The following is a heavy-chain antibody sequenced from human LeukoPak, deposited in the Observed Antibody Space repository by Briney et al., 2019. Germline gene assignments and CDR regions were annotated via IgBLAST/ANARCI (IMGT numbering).Heavy chain of an antibody. J-gene: IGHJ4*02. CDR2: IYSTGST. CDR3: ARGPDVSFRYTYGL. CDR1: GSSIKSYY. Sequence: SETLSLTCTVSGSSIKSYYWGWIRQPPGKGLEWIGYIYSTGSTNYNPSLKSRVTISVDTSKNQVSLKLNSVTAADTAVYFCARGPDVSFRYTYGLWGQGTLVTVSS. V-gene: IGHV4-59*01. D-gene: IGHD5-18*01.